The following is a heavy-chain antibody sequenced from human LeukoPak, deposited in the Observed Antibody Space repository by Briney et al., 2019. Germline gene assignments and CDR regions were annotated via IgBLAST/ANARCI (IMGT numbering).Heavy chain of an antibody. V-gene: IGHV3-64*01. CDR3: ARDRAGFWSGYLDY. Sequence: AGGSLRLSCAASGFTFSTYALHWVRQAPGKGLEYVSAISGNGGSTYYAISVKGRFAISRDNSKNTVYLQMGSLRAEDMAVYYCARDRAGFWSGYLDYWGQGTLVTVSS. D-gene: IGHD3-3*01. J-gene: IGHJ4*02. CDR2: ISGNGGST. CDR1: GFTFSTYA.